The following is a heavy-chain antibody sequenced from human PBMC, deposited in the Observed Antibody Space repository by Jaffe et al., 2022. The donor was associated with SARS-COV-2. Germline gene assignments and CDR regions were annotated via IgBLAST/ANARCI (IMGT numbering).Heavy chain of an antibody. CDR2: IKSKTDGGTT. Sequence: EVQLVESGGGLVKPGGSLRLSCAASGFTFSNAWMSWVRQAPGKGLEWVGRIKSKTDGGTTDYAAPVKGRFTISRDDSKNTLYLQMNSLKTEDTAVYYCTTLGATTSNYYYYGMDVWGQGTTVTVSS. D-gene: IGHD1-26*01. J-gene: IGHJ6*02. V-gene: IGHV3-15*01. CDR3: TTLGATTSNYYYYGMDV. CDR1: GFTFSNAW.